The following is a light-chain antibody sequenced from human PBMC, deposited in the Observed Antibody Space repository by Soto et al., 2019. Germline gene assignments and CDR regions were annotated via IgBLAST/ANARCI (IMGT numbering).Light chain of an antibody. CDR1: QSVSSSY. V-gene: IGKV3-20*01. J-gene: IGKJ1*01. Sequence: EIVLTQSPDTLSLSPGERATLSCRASQSVSSSYLAWYQQRPGQAPGLLIYGASSRATGIPDRFSGSGSGTDFSLTISRLEPEDFAVYYCQQYGVSPRTFGQGTKVDIK. CDR2: GAS. CDR3: QQYGVSPRT.